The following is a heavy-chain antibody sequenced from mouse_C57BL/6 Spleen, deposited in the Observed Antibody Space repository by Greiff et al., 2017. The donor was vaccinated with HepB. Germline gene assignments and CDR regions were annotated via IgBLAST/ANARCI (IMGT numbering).Heavy chain of an antibody. CDR2: INPSSGYT. J-gene: IGHJ4*01. Sequence: VQRVESGAELAKPGASVKLSCKASGYTFTSYWMHWVKQRPGQGLEWIGYINPSSGYTKYNQKFKDKATLTADKSSSTAYMQLSSLTYEDSAVYYCARPVTGTDYYAMDYWGQGTSVTVSS. CDR3: ARPVTGTDYYAMDY. V-gene: IGHV1-7*01. CDR1: GYTFTSYW. D-gene: IGHD4-1*01.